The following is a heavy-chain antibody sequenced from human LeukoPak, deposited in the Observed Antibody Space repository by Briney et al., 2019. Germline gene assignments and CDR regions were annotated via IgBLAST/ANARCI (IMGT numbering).Heavy chain of an antibody. V-gene: IGHV3-11*06. J-gene: IGHJ1*01. CDR3: ATETNSGEEH. CDR2: ISGTSAYI. CDR1: GFTFSDYY. Sequence: GGSLRLSCAASGFTFSDYYMSWTCQAPGKGLEWISYISGTSAYIQYADSVKGRFTISRDNAQNSLFLQMNSLRSEDTAVYYCATETNSGEEHWGQGTLVTVSS. D-gene: IGHD1-26*01.